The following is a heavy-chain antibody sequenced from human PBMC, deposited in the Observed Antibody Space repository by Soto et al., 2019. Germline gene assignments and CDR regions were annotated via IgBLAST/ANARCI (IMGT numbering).Heavy chain of an antibody. CDR2: ISGSGGST. CDR3: AKGGPDYYDSRGYSWED. CDR1: GFTFSSYA. V-gene: IGHV3-23*01. Sequence: PGVSLRLSCAASGFTFSSYAMSWVRQAPGKGLEWVSAISGSGGSTYYADSVKGRFTISRDNSKNTLYLQMNSLRAEDTAVYYCAKGGPDYYDSRGYSWEDWGQGTLVT. J-gene: IGHJ4*02. D-gene: IGHD3-22*01.